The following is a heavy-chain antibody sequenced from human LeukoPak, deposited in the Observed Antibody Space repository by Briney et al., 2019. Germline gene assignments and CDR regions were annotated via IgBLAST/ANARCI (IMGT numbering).Heavy chain of an antibody. CDR2: TYYKSKYYN. CDR3: ARGHEYSSGWYYFDY. J-gene: IGHJ4*02. Sequence: SQTLSLTCAISGDSVSSSSAAWNWIRQSPSRGLEWLGRTYYKSKYYNDYAVSVKSRITINPDASKNQSSLQLTSVTPEDTAVYYCARGHEYSSGWYYFDYWGQGTLVTVSS. D-gene: IGHD6-19*01. V-gene: IGHV6-1*01. CDR1: GDSVSSSSAA.